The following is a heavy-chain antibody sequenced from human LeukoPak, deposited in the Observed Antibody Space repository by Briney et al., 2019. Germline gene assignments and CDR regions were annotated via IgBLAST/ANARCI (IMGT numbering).Heavy chain of an antibody. CDR2: IYYSGST. V-gene: IGHV4-31*03. CDR1: GGSISSGAYY. J-gene: IGHJ6*02. CDR3: ARVGVVHYGMDV. Sequence: SETLSLTCTVSGGSISSGAYYWSWIRQHPGKGLEWIGYIYYSGSTYYNPSLKSRVTISVDTSKNQFSLKLSSVTAADTAVYYCARVGVVHYGMDVWGQGTTVTVSS. D-gene: IGHD3-10*01.